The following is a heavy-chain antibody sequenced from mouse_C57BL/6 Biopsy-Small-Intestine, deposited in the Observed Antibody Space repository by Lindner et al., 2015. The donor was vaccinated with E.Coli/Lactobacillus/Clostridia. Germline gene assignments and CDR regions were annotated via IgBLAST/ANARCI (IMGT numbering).Heavy chain of an antibody. V-gene: IGHV1-62-2*01. D-gene: IGHD2-12*01. CDR2: SYPGSGSI. CDR1: GYTFTDYT. Sequence: VQLQESGAELVKPGASVKLSCKASGYTFTDYTIHWVKQRSGQGLEWIGWSYPGSGSIKYNEKFKDKATLTADKSSSTVYMELSRLTSEDSAVYFCARHEDYDWHFDYWGQGTTLTVSS. J-gene: IGHJ2*01. CDR3: ARHEDYDWHFDY.